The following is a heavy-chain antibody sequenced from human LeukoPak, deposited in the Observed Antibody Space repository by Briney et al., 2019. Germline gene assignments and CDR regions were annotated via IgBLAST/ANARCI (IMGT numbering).Heavy chain of an antibody. J-gene: IGHJ4*02. CDR2: IDYIGST. D-gene: IGHD3-22*01. CDR1: GGSFSGYL. V-gene: IGHV4-59*01. Sequence: SETLSLTCAVHGGSFSGYLWSWIRQPPGKGLEWIGYIDYIGSTTYNPSLKSRVTISIDTSKNQFSLRLSSVTAADTAVYYCARGRGDSKGTSFHYWGQGTLVTVSA. CDR3: ARGRGDSKGTSFHY.